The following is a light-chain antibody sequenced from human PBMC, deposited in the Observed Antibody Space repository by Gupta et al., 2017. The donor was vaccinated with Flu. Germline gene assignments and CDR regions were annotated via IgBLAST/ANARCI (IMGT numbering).Light chain of an antibody. CDR3: YSTDNSGV. CDR1: AFPETF. J-gene: IGLJ1*01. Sequence: SYELTQPPSVSVSPGQTARITCSGDAFPETFAYWYQLKSGQAPILVIYEDMKRPSGIPERFSGSTSGTMSTLTISGAQVEDEGDYYCYSTDNSGVFGTGTRVTVL. V-gene: IGLV3-10*01. CDR2: EDM.